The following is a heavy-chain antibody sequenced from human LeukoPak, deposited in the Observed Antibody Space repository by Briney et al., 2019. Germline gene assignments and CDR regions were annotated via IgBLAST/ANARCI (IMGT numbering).Heavy chain of an antibody. CDR3: ARDRSIIAADGTHYYYGMDV. CDR1: GGSISSYY. J-gene: IGHJ6*02. D-gene: IGHD6-13*01. Sequence: SETLSLTCIVSGGSISSYYWSWIRQPPGKGLEWIGYIYYSGSTNYNPSPSLKSRVTISVDTSKNQFSLKLRSVTAADTAVYYCARDRSIIAADGTHYYYGMDVWGQGTTVTVSS. V-gene: IGHV4-59*01. CDR2: IYYSGST.